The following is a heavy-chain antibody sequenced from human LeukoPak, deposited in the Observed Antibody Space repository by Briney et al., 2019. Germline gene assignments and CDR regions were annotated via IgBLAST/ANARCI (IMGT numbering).Heavy chain of an antibody. CDR2: IYYSGST. CDR3: ARSSSSVTGLFDY. CDR1: GGSISSSSYY. Sequence: KPSETLSLTCTVSGGSISSSSYYWGWIRQPPGKGLEWIGGIYYSGSTYYNPSLKGRVTISVDTSKNQFSLKLSSVTAADTAVYYCARSSSSVTGLFDYWGQGTLVTVSS. D-gene: IGHD6-19*01. J-gene: IGHJ4*02. V-gene: IGHV4-39*01.